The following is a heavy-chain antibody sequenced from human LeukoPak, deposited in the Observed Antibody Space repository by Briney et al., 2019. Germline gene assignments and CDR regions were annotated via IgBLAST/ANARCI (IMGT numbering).Heavy chain of an antibody. CDR3: AREPITMVRGVIKNYYYYMDV. CDR2: ISSSGSTI. Sequence: GGSLRLSCAASGFTFSDYYMSWIRQAPGKGLEWVSYISSSGSTIYYADSVKGRFTISRDNAKNSLYLQMNSLRAEDTAVYYCAREPITMVRGVIKNYYYYMDVWGKGTTVTVSS. J-gene: IGHJ6*03. V-gene: IGHV3-11*04. CDR1: GFTFSDYY. D-gene: IGHD3-10*01.